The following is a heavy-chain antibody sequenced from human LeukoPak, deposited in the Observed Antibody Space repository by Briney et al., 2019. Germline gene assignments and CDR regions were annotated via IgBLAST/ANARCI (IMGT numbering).Heavy chain of an antibody. CDR3: ARDLSYGSGEF. D-gene: IGHD3-10*01. J-gene: IGHJ4*02. V-gene: IGHV3-30*03. CDR1: GFTFSSYG. CDR2: ISYDGSNK. Sequence: QPGGSLRLSCAATGFTFSSYGMHWVRQAPGKGLEWVAVISYDGSNKYYADSVKGRFTISRDNSKNTLYLQMNSLRAEDTAVYYCARDLSYGSGEFWGQGTLVSVSS.